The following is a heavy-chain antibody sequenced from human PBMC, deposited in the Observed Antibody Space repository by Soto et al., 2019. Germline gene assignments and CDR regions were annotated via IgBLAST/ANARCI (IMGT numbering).Heavy chain of an antibody. D-gene: IGHD1-1*01. CDR1: GFSLSTSGVG. V-gene: IGHV2-5*02. CDR3: AHPSLEQNYPTYFRH. J-gene: IGHJ1*01. CDR2: IYWDDDK. Sequence: QITLKESGPTLVKPTQTLTLTCTFSGFSLSTSGVGVGWIRQPPGKALEWLALIYWDDDKRYSPSLKSRLTITKDTSKNQVVLTMTNMDPVDTATYYCAHPSLEQNYPTYFRHWGQGTLVTVSS.